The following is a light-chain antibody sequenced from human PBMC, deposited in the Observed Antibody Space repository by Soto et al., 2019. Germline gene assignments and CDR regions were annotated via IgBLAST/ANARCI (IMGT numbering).Light chain of an antibody. CDR3: QQRSSWPVT. CDR2: DAS. V-gene: IGKV3-11*01. Sequence: EIVLTQSPATLSLSPGERATLSCRASQSVSSYLAWYQQKPGQAPRLLIYDASNRATGIPARFSGSGSGTDFTLTISSLEPEDFAVYYCQQRSSWPVTFGGGTKVDSK. J-gene: IGKJ4*01. CDR1: QSVSSY.